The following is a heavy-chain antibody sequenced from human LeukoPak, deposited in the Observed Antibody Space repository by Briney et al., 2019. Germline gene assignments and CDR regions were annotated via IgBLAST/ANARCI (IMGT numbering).Heavy chain of an antibody. CDR2: IKQDGSEK. J-gene: IGHJ3*02. Sequence: GGSLRLSCAASGLTFSSYWMSWVRQAPGKGLEWVANIKQDGSEKHYVDSVTGRFTISRDNIKNSLYLQMNSLRADDTAVYYCARDLAGPPQEAFDIWGQGTMVTVSS. V-gene: IGHV3-7*01. CDR1: GLTFSSYW. CDR3: ARDLAGPPQEAFDI.